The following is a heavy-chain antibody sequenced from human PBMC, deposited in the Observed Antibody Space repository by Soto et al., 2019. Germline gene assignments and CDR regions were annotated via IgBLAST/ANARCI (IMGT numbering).Heavy chain of an antibody. CDR2: FIPIFNST. V-gene: IGHV1-69*06. CDR1: GSRFSNYV. CDR3: AREGRGKKAGYNGLVSLGY. J-gene: IGHJ4*02. D-gene: IGHD2-2*02. Sequence: SVKVSCKVSGSRFSNYVISWVRQAPGHGLEWLGLFIPIFNSTNYAQSFQGRVTITADKSTSTASLELSSLRSDDTAVYYCAREGRGKKAGYNGLVSLGYWGQGTLVTVSS.